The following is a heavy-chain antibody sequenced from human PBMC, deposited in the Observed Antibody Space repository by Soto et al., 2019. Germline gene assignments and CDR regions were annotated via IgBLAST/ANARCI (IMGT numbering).Heavy chain of an antibody. CDR1: GQSFSGHS. Sequence: QVQLQQWGAGLVKPSETLSLSCAVYGQSFSGHSWAWIRQPPGKGLEWIGEINESGSTYYNPSLKSRVTISTDTSKNQFSLKLSSVSAADTAAYFCARGSGIVALPGELEVVNSDYWGQGTLVNVSS. J-gene: IGHJ4*02. V-gene: IGHV4-34*01. CDR2: INESGST. CDR3: ARGSGIVALPGELEVVNSDY. D-gene: IGHD1-1*01.